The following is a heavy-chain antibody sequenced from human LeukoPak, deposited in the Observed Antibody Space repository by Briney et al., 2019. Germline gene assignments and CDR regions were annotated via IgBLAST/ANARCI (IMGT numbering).Heavy chain of an antibody. Sequence: GGSLRLSCAASGFTFSSYAMSWVRQAPGKGLEWVSAISGTGDSTFYADSVNGRFTISRDNSKNTLYLQMNSLRAEDTALYYCAKGLGSSSGRWFDPWGQGTLVTVSS. CDR1: GFTFSSYA. J-gene: IGHJ5*02. CDR3: AKGLGSSSGRWFDP. V-gene: IGHV3-23*01. CDR2: ISGTGDST. D-gene: IGHD6-6*01.